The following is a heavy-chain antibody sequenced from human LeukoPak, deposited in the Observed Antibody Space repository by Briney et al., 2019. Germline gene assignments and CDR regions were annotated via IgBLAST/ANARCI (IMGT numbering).Heavy chain of an antibody. J-gene: IGHJ3*02. Sequence: PSETLSLTCTVSGGSISSYYWSWIRQPPGKGLEWIGYIYYSGSTNYNPSLKSRVTISVDTSKNQFSLKLSSVTAADTAVYYCAGSSGYYYASAFDIWGQGTMVAVSS. V-gene: IGHV4-59*01. D-gene: IGHD3-22*01. CDR2: IYYSGST. CDR3: AGSSGYYYASAFDI. CDR1: GGSISSYY.